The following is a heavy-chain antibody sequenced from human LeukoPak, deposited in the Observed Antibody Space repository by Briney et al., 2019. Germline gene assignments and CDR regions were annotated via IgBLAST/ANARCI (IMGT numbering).Heavy chain of an antibody. CDR2: ISSSGRGT. CDR3: ARESTGERPGC. V-gene: IGHV3-11*01. CDR1: GFSFSDYY. Sequence: GGSLRLSCAASGFSFSDYYMSWIRQAPGKGLEWVSYISSSGRGTYYADSVKGRFTISRDNAKNSLYLQMNSLRAEDTAVYYCARESTGERPGCWGQGTLVTVSS. D-gene: IGHD1-1*01. J-gene: IGHJ4*02.